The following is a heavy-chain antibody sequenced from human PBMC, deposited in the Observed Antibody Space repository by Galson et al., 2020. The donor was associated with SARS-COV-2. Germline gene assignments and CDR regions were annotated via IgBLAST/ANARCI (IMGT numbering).Heavy chain of an antibody. CDR3: TRSPMGYCSSTSCYYFDP. J-gene: IGHJ5*02. V-gene: IGHV3-73*01. CDR2: IRSKANSYAT. Sequence: GGSLRLSCAASGFTFSGSAMHWVRQASGEGLDWIGRIRSKANSYATAYAASVKGRFTISSDDSKNTAYLQMNSLKTEDTAVYYCTRSPMGYCSSTSCYYFDPWGQGTLVTVSS. CDR1: GFTFSGSA. D-gene: IGHD2-2*01.